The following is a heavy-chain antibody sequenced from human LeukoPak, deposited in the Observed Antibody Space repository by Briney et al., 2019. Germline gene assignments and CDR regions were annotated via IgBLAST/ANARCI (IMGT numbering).Heavy chain of an antibody. D-gene: IGHD6-13*01. Sequence: SETLSLTCAVYGGSFSGYYWSWIRQPPWKGLEWIGEINHSGSTNYNPSLKSRVTISVDTSKNQFSLKLSSVTAADTAVYYCAREGGVAAAGTGYFDYWGQGTLVTVSS. CDR2: INHSGST. CDR3: AREGGVAAAGTGYFDY. CDR1: GGSFSGYY. J-gene: IGHJ4*02. V-gene: IGHV4-34*01.